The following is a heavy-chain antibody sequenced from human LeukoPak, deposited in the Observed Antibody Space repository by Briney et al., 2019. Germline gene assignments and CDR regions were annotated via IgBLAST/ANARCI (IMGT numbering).Heavy chain of an antibody. CDR1: GGTFSSYA. CDR2: IVPIFGTA. CDR3: ARDRGSGYSYETPDY. D-gene: IGHD5-18*01. V-gene: IGHV1-69*13. Sequence: SVKVSCKASGGTFSSYAISWVRQAPGQGLEWMGGIVPIFGTANYAQKFQGRVTITADESTSTAYMELSSLRSEDTAVYYCARDRGSGYSYETPDYWGQGTLVTVSS. J-gene: IGHJ4*02.